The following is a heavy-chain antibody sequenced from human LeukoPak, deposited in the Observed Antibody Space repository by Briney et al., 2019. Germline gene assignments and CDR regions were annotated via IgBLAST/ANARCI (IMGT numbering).Heavy chain of an antibody. D-gene: IGHD3-22*01. J-gene: IGHJ4*02. CDR3: ARSYDSSGYYDPFDY. CDR2: INPNSGGT. Sequence: GASVKVSCKASGYTFTGFYMNWVRQAPGQGLEWMGWINPNSGGTKYAQKFQGRVSMTRDTSTSTVYMELSSLRSEDTAVYYCARSYDSSGYYDPFDYWGQGTLVTVSS. V-gene: IGHV1-2*02. CDR1: GYTFTGFY.